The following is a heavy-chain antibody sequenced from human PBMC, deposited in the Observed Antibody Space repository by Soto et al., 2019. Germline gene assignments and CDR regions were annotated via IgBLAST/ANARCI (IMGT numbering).Heavy chain of an antibody. CDR2: IYYSGST. CDR3: ATYCTNGVCYWGDAFDI. J-gene: IGHJ3*02. D-gene: IGHD2-8*01. V-gene: IGHV4-31*03. CDR1: GCSISSGGYY. Sequence: PSETLSLTCTVSGCSISSGGYYWSWIRQHPGKGLEWIGYIYYSGSTYYNPSLKSRVTISVDTSKNQFSLKLSSVTAADTAVYYCATYCTNGVCYWGDAFDIWGQGTMVTVSS.